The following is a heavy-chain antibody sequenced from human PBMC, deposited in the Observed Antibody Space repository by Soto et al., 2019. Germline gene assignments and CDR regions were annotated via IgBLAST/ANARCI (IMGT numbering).Heavy chain of an antibody. CDR1: GFTFSNYA. J-gene: IGHJ4*02. CDR3: AKEGRDTGWVHY. Sequence: EVQLLESGGGLVQPGGSLRLSCAASGFTFSNYAMSWVRQAPGKGLEWVSPISASAGSTYYADSVKGRFTISRDNSKNTLFLQMNSLRAEDTAVYYCAKEGRDTGWVHYWGQGTLVTVSS. CDR2: ISASAGST. V-gene: IGHV3-23*01. D-gene: IGHD6-19*01.